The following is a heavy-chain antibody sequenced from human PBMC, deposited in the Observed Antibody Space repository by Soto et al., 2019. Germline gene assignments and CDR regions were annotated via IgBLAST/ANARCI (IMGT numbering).Heavy chain of an antibody. D-gene: IGHD6-13*01. CDR3: AAGYSGP. Sequence: GGSLRLSCAASGFTFSSYGMHWVRQAPGKGLEWVAVIWYDGSNKYYADSVKGRFTISRDNYKNTLYLQMNSLRAEDTAVYYCAAGYSGPWGQGTLVTVPS. J-gene: IGHJ5*02. CDR1: GFTFSSYG. CDR2: IWYDGSNK. V-gene: IGHV3-33*01.